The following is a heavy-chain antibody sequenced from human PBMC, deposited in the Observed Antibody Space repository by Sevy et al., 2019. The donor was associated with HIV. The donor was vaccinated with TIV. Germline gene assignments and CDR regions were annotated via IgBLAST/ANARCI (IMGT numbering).Heavy chain of an antibody. D-gene: IGHD5-18*01. CDR2: INSDGTGT. CDR1: GFTFSNYW. CDR3: AREGSGYSYGYEVRGYFDY. J-gene: IGHJ4*02. Sequence: GGSLRLSCAASGFTFSNYWMHWVRQAPGKGLVWVSRINSDGTGTSYADSVKGRFTISRDNAKNTLYLQMNSLRAEDTAVYYCAREGSGYSYGYEVRGYFDYWSQGTLVTVSS. V-gene: IGHV3-74*01.